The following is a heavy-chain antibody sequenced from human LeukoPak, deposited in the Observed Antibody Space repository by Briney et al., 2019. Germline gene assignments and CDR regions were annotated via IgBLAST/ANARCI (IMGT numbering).Heavy chain of an antibody. Sequence: KAGGSLRLSCAASGFTVSSNYMSWVRQAPGKGLEWVSVIYSGGSTYYADSVKGRFTISRDNSKNTLYLQMNSLRAEDTAVYYCARGGVQQWLVSGDAFDIWGQGTMVTVSS. CDR2: IYSGGST. J-gene: IGHJ3*02. CDR3: ARGGVQQWLVSGDAFDI. CDR1: GFTVSSNY. D-gene: IGHD6-19*01. V-gene: IGHV3-53*01.